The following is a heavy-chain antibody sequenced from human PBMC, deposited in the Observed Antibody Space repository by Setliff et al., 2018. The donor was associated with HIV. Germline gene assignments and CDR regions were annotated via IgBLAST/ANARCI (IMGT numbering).Heavy chain of an antibody. CDR1: GYAISSSGYY. V-gene: IGHV4-38-2*01. J-gene: IGHJ4*02. Sequence: SETLSLTCAVSGYAISSSGYYWGWIRQPPGKGLEWIGSIYHSGTANYNPSLKSRVTMSLDRSKRQFSLKLTSLTAADTAVYYCAGLSDFLDYWGLGNLVTVSS. CDR2: IYHSGTA. D-gene: IGHD2-21*01. CDR3: AGLSDFLDY.